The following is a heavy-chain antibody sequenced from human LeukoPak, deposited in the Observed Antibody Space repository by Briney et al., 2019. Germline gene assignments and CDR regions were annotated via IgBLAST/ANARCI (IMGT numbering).Heavy chain of an antibody. J-gene: IGHJ4*02. CDR3: VKRTGLHFDF. V-gene: IGHV3-23*01. Sequence: PGGSLRLSCAASGFTFSIYAMTWVRQAPGKGLEWVSGISGRDGSTNYADSVKGRFTISRDNSKNTLFLQMNSLRADDTAVYYCVKRTGLHFDFWGQGTLVTVSS. CDR2: ISGRDGST. D-gene: IGHD1-14*01. CDR1: GFTFSIYA.